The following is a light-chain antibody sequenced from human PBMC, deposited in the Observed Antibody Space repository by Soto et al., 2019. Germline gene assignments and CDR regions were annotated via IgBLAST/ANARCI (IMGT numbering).Light chain of an antibody. Sequence: ETVLTQSPATLSLSPGERATLSCRASQSVHTYLAWYQQKAGQDPRLLIYDASNRATGIPARFSGSGSGTDFTLTISSLEPEDCAVYYCQQRSNWPPYTFGQGTKLEIK. J-gene: IGKJ2*01. CDR2: DAS. CDR3: QQRSNWPPYT. CDR1: QSVHTY. V-gene: IGKV3-11*01.